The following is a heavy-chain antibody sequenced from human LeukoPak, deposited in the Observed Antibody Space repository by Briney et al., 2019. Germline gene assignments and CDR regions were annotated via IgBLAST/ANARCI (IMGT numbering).Heavy chain of an antibody. J-gene: IGHJ4*02. CDR3: AKGEARAPLDY. CDR1: GFTFTTYW. CDR2: IKHDGSEK. Sequence: GGSLRLSCVASGFTFTTYWMTWVRQVPGKGLEWVANIKHDGSEKHYAASVKGRFTISRDNSKNTLYLQMNSLRAEDTAVYYCAKGEARAPLDYWGQGTLVTVSS. V-gene: IGHV3-7*01.